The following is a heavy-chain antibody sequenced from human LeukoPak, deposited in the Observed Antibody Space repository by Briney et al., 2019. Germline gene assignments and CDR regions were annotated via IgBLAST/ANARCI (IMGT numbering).Heavy chain of an antibody. J-gene: IGHJ4*02. CDR3: ARDPTRMIVVFHPGDY. Sequence: GGSPRLSCAASGFTFSSYGMHWVRQAPGKGLEWVAVIWYDGSNKYYADSVKGRFTISRDNSKNTLYLQMNSLRAEDTAVYYCARDPTRMIVVFHPGDYWGQGTLVTVSS. CDR2: IWYDGSNK. V-gene: IGHV3-33*01. CDR1: GFTFSSYG. D-gene: IGHD3-22*01.